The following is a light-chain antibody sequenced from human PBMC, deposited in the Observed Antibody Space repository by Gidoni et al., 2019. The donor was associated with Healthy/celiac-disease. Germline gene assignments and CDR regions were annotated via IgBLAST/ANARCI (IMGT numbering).Light chain of an antibody. V-gene: IGKV3-20*01. J-gene: IGKJ2*01. CDR2: GAS. CDR3: QQYGSSVYT. CDR1: QSVSSSY. Sequence: DIVLSQSPGTLSLSPGERATLSCRASQSVSSSYFAWYQQKPGQAPRLLIYGASSRATGIPDRFSGSGSGTDFTLTISRLEPEDFAVYYCQQYGSSVYTFGQGTKLEIK.